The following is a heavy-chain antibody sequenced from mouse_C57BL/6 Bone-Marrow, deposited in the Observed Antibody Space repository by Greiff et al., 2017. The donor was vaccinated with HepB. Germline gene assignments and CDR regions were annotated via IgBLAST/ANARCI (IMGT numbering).Heavy chain of an antibody. V-gene: IGHV5-4*01. Sequence: EVKLVESGGGLVKPGGSLKLSCAASGFTFSSYAMSWVRQTPEKRLEWVATISDGGSYTYYPDNVKGRFTISRDNAKNNLYLQMSHLKSEDTAMYYCARDPLRDYAMDYWGQGTSVTVSS. CDR1: GFTFSSYA. CDR2: ISDGGSYT. CDR3: ARDPLRDYAMDY. D-gene: IGHD2-4*01. J-gene: IGHJ4*01.